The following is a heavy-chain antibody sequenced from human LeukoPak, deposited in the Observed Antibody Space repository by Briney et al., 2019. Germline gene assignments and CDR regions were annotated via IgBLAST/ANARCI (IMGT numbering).Heavy chain of an antibody. J-gene: IGHJ4*02. CDR2: IYHSGST. Sequence: SQTLSLACAVSGGSISSGGYSWSWIRQPPGKGLEWIGYIYHSGSTYYNPSLKSRVTISVDRSKNQFSLKLSSVTAADTAVYYCARVHAGGYVNFDYWGQGTLVTVSS. CDR3: ARVHAGGYVNFDY. V-gene: IGHV4-30-2*01. CDR1: GGSISSGGYS. D-gene: IGHD5-12*01.